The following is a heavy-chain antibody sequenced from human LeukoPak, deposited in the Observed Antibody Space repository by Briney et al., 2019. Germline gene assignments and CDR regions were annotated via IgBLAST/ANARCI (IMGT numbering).Heavy chain of an antibody. CDR3: GRGRPYNWNYHPLWYFVL. CDR1: GYTFTSYD. V-gene: IGHV1-8*01. Sequence: ATVKVSCKASGYTFTSYDINWVRQATGQGLEWMGWMNPNSGNTGYAQKFQGRVTMTRNTSISTAYMELISLRSEDPAVYYCGRGRPYNWNYHPLWYFVLGGGGTLVMVS. D-gene: IGHD1-7*01. J-gene: IGHJ2*01. CDR2: MNPNSGNT.